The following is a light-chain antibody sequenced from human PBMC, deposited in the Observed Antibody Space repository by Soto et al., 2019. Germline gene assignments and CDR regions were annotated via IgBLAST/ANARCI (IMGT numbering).Light chain of an antibody. CDR1: KNDIGLYDF. Sequence: HSALTQPPSASGSPGQSVTISCTGTKNDIGLYDFVSWYQHHPGKAPRLIIYEVVQRPSGVPDRFSGSKSGNTASLTVSGLQAADEADYFCKSYAGSNTYVFGSGTKSPS. CDR3: KSYAGSNTYV. J-gene: IGLJ1*01. CDR2: EVV. V-gene: IGLV2-8*01.